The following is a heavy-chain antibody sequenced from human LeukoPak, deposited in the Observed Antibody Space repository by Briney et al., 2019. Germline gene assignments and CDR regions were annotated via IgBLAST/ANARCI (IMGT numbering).Heavy chain of an antibody. J-gene: IGHJ4*02. CDR1: GGSISSSNYH. Sequence: SETLSLTCTVSGGSISSSNYHWRWIRQPPGKGLEWIGSIYYSGTTYYHPSLKSRVTIFVDTSKNLFSLKLSSVTAADTAVYYCAREYKSSPDYWGQGTLVTVSS. CDR3: AREYKSSPDY. V-gene: IGHV4-39*01. CDR2: IYYSGTT. D-gene: IGHD1-1*01.